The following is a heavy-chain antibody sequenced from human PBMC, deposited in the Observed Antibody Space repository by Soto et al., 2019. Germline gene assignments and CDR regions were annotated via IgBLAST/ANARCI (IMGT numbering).Heavy chain of an antibody. CDR3: GRVRCYDYYYGCMGL. CDR2: IIPIYGTA. CDR1: GGTFSSYA. J-gene: IGHJ6*02. V-gene: IGHV1-69*01. D-gene: IGHD2-2*01. Sequence: QVQLVQSGAEVKKPGSSAKVSCKASGGTFSSYAIRWVRQAPGQGLEWMGGIIPIYGTAKYAQKFQGRVTVPADESSRTAYVERSSLRAEDTAVYYCGRVRCYDYYYGCMGLWGQGSTVTVSS.